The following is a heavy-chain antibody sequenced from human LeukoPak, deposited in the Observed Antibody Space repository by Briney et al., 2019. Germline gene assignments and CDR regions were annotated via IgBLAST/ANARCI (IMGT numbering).Heavy chain of an antibody. CDR2: ISGSGGST. D-gene: IGHD1-26*01. CDR1: GFTFSSYS. Sequence: GGSLRLSCAASGFTFSSYSMNWVRQAPGKGLEWVSAISGSGGSTYYADSVKGRFTISRDNSKNTLYLQMNSLRAEDTAVYYRAKHVGQEGRPFWGQGTMVTVSS. J-gene: IGHJ3*01. V-gene: IGHV3-23*01. CDR3: AKHVGQEGRPF.